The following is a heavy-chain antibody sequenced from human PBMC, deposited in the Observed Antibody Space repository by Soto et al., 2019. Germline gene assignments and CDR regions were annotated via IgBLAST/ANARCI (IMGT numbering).Heavy chain of an antibody. CDR1: GFTFSSYW. CDR2: IKQDGSEK. D-gene: IGHD3-22*01. V-gene: IGHV3-7*05. J-gene: IGHJ4*02. CDR3: ARDASSQRGTYYYDSSGSQ. Sequence: GGSLRLSCAASGFTFSSYWMSWVRQAPGKGLEWVANIKQDGSEKYYVDSVKGRFTISRDNAKNSLYLQMNSLRAEDTAVYYSARDASSQRGTYYYDSSGSQWGQGTLVTVSS.